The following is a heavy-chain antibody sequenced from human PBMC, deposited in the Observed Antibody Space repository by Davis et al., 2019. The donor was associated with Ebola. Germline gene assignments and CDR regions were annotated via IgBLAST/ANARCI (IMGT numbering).Heavy chain of an antibody. Sequence: GESLKISCAASGFTFDQYAMYWVRQRPGKGLEWVSLINGDGDHTYYTDSVKGRLTISRDNNKESLYLQINSLRSEDTALYFCARGPMPSWYADYYKYGMDVWGQGTTVTASS. CDR2: INGDGDHT. CDR1: GFTFDQYA. J-gene: IGHJ6*02. CDR3: ARGPMPSWYADYYKYGMDV. V-gene: IGHV3-43*02. D-gene: IGHD6-13*01.